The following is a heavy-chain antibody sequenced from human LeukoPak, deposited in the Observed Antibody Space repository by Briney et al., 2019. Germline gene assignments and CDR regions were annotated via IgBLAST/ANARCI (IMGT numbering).Heavy chain of an antibody. CDR3: ARLGYYDYVWGHPNFDY. CDR2: INHSGST. V-gene: IGHV4-34*01. Sequence: SETLSLTCAVYGGSFSGYYCSWIRQLPGKGLEWIGEINHSGSTNYNPSLKSRVTISVDTSKNQFSLKLSSVTAADTAVYYCARLGYYDYVWGHPNFDYWGQGTLVTVSS. D-gene: IGHD3-16*01. J-gene: IGHJ4*02. CDR1: GGSFSGYY.